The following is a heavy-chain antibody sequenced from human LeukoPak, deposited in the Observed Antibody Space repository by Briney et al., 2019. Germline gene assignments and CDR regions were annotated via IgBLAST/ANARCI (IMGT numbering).Heavy chain of an antibody. CDR3: ARDSHDYGDYFDY. CDR1: GGSISSYY. CDR2: IYYSGST. D-gene: IGHD4-17*01. J-gene: IGHJ4*02. V-gene: IGHV4-59*01. Sequence: SETLSLTCTVSGGSISSYYWSWVRQPPGKGLEWIGYIYYSGSTNYNPSLKSRVTISVDTSKNQFSLKLSSVTAADTAVYYCARDSHDYGDYFDYWGQGTLVTVSS.